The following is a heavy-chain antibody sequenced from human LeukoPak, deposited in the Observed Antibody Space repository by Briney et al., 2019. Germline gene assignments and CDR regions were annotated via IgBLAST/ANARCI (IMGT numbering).Heavy chain of an antibody. CDR3: ARLGSSGWYPDEYFQH. Sequence: SETLSLTRTVSGGSISSSSYYWGWIRQPPGKGLEWIGSIYYSGSTYYNPSLKSRVTISVDTSKNQFSLKLSSVTAADTAVYYCARLGSSGWYPDEYFQHWGQGTLVTVSS. D-gene: IGHD6-19*01. V-gene: IGHV4-39*01. CDR1: GGSISSSSYY. CDR2: IYYSGST. J-gene: IGHJ1*01.